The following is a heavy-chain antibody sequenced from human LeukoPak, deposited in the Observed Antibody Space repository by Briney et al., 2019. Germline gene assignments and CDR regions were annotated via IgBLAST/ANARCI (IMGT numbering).Heavy chain of an antibody. J-gene: IGHJ1*01. CDR3: ARHLFSGSYYQVDFQH. V-gene: IGHV1-24*01. CDR2: FDPEDGET. CDR1: GYTLTELS. Sequence: GASVKVSCKVSGYTLTELSMHWVRQAPGKGLEWTGGFDPEDGETIYAQKFQGRVTMTEDTSTDTAYMELSSLRSDDTAVYYCARHLFSGSYYQVDFQHWGQGTLVTVSS. D-gene: IGHD1-26*01.